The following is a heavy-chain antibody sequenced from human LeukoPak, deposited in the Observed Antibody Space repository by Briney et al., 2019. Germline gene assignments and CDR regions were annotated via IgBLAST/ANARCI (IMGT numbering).Heavy chain of an antibody. Sequence: GGSLRLSCAASGFTFSSYGMHWVRQAPGKGLEWVAFIRYDGSNKYYADSVKGRFTISRDNSKNTLYLQMNSLRAEDTAVYYCAKPPLFGMIVVAAPNDAFDIWGQGTMVTVSS. CDR3: AKPPLFGMIVVAAPNDAFDI. V-gene: IGHV3-30*02. J-gene: IGHJ3*02. CDR2: IRYDGSNK. CDR1: GFTFSSYG. D-gene: IGHD3-22*01.